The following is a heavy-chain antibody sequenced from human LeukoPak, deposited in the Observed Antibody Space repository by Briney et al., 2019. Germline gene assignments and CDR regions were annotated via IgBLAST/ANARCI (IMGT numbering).Heavy chain of an antibody. CDR1: GFTFSSYE. CDR2: ISSSGSTT. D-gene: IGHD3-10*01. J-gene: IGHJ4*02. Sequence: GGSLRLSCAASGFTFSSYEMNWVRQAPGKGLEWVSYISSSGSTTYYADSVKGRFTISRDNAKNSLYLQMNSLRAEDTAVYYCARDSTLGYYGSGSYYNVQIDYWGQGTLVTVSS. V-gene: IGHV3-48*03. CDR3: ARDSTLGYYGSGSYYNVQIDY.